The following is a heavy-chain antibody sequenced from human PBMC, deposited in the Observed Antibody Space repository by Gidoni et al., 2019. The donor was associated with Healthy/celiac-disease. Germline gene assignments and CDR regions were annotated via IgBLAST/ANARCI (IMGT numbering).Heavy chain of an antibody. CDR3: AALRGAYGMDV. D-gene: IGHD3-10*01. Sequence: EVQLLESGGGLVQPGGSLSLSCAASGFTFSSYAMSWVRQAPGKGLEWVSAIRGSGGSKYYADSVKGRFTISRDNSKNTLYLQMNSLRAEDTAVYYCAALRGAYGMDVWGQGTTVTVSS. CDR2: IRGSGGSK. CDR1: GFTFSSYA. J-gene: IGHJ6*02. V-gene: IGHV3-23*01.